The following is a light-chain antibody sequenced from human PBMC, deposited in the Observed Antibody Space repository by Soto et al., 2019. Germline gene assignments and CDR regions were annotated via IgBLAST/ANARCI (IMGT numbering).Light chain of an antibody. V-gene: IGKV3-15*01. CDR2: GAS. CDR3: QQRTDSLT. J-gene: IGKJ4*01. CDR1: QGVSRK. Sequence: DIVMTQSPATLSVAPGERVTFSCRASQGVSRKLAWYQHKPGQAPRLLISGASTGATGIPARFSGSGSGTEFTLTISSLQSEDCAIYYCQQRTDSLTFGGGTKVEI.